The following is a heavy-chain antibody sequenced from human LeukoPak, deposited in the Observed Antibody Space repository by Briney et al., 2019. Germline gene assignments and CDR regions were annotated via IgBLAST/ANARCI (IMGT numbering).Heavy chain of an antibody. CDR3: AKDSIFGVVIISDDAFDI. CDR1: GFTFSSSA. J-gene: IGHJ3*02. D-gene: IGHD3-3*02. V-gene: IGHV3-23*01. Sequence: GGSLRLSCAASGFTFSSSAMSWVRQAPGKGLEWVSAISGSGGSTYYADSVKGRFTISRDNSKNTLYLQMNSLRAEDTAVYYCAKDSIFGVVIISDDAFDIWGQGTMVTVSS. CDR2: ISGSGGST.